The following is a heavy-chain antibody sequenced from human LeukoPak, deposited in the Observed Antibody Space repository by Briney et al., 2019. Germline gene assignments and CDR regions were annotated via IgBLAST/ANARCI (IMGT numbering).Heavy chain of an antibody. D-gene: IGHD2-15*01. CDR3: ATRRGGPYPYYFDH. CDR1: GDSFSGYY. J-gene: IGHJ4*02. Sequence: SETLSRTCAVYGDSFSGYYWSWIRQSPGTGLEWIGEVNDRGTTDYNPNLKSRVTISVVTSSNQFSLRLTSVTAADTAIYFCATRRGGPYPYYFDHWDQGALVTVSS. V-gene: IGHV4-34*01. CDR2: VNDRGTT.